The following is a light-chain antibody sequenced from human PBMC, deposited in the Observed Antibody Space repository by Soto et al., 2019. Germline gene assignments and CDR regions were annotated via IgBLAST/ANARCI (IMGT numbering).Light chain of an antibody. CDR1: QSVSSN. V-gene: IGKV3-11*01. Sequence: EIVMTQSPATLSVSPGERATLSCRASQSVSSNLAWYQQKPGQAPRLLIYDASNRATGIPARFSGSGSGTDFTLTISSLEPEDFAVYYCQQRSNWTFGQGTKWIS. J-gene: IGKJ1*01. CDR2: DAS. CDR3: QQRSNWT.